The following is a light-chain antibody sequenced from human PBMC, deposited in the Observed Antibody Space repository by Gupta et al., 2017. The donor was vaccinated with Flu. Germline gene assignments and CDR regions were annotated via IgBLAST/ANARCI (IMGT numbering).Light chain of an antibody. V-gene: IGKV2-28*01. CDR3: MQFLQTPYT. J-gene: IGKJ2*01. Sequence: DIVMTQSPLSLPVTPGEPASISCRSTQSLLQSDGHDYLAWFLQKPGQSPRLLIYLGSSRASGVPDRFSGSGSGTDFTLKLSRVEAEDVGVYYFMQFLQTPYTFGRGTKLDIK. CDR1: QSLLQSDGHDY. CDR2: LGS.